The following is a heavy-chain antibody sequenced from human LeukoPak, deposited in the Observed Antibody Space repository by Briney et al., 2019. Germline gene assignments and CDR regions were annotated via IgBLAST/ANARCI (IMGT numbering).Heavy chain of an antibody. CDR3: AGMNSWYYYDSSGYLDY. J-gene: IGHJ4*02. CDR1: GGSIGSSRYY. Sequence: PSETLSLTCTVSGGSIGSSRYYWGWIRQPPGKGLEWIGSIYYSGSTYYNPSLKSRVTISVDTSKSQFSPKLSSVTAADTAVYYCAGMNSWYYYDSSGYLDYWGQGTLVTVSS. CDR2: IYYSGST. D-gene: IGHD3-22*01. V-gene: IGHV4-39*07.